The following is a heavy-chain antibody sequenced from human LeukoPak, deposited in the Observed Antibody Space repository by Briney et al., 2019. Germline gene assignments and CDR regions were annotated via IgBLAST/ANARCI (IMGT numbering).Heavy chain of an antibody. Sequence: QPGGSLRLSCTASGFIFSDHTMTWVRQAPGKGLEWVSAIGGRGTSTYYADSVKGRFTISRDNSKNTLYLQMNSLRAEDTAVYYCAKQYSSGFVAGSLHNDYWGQGTLVTVSS. D-gene: IGHD6-19*01. J-gene: IGHJ4*02. CDR2: IGGRGTST. CDR1: GFIFSDHT. CDR3: AKQYSSGFVAGSLHNDY. V-gene: IGHV3-23*01.